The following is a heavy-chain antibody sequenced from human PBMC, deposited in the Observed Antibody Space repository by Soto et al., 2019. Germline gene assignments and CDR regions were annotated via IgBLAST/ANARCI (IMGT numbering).Heavy chain of an antibody. D-gene: IGHD3-10*01. V-gene: IGHV1-18*01. J-gene: IGHJ6*03. CDR1: GYTFTSYG. CDR2: ISAYNGNT. CDR3: ASMVRGVIGYYYYYMDV. Sequence: VASVKVSCKASGYTFTSYGISWVRQAPGQGLEWMGWISAYNGNTNYAQKLQGRVTMTTDTSTSTAYMELRSLRSDDTAVYYCASMVRGVIGYYYYYMDVWGKGTTVTVSS.